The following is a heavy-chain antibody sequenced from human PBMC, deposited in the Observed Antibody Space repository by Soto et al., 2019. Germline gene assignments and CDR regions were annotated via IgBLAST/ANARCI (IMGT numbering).Heavy chain of an antibody. CDR3: ARERRGGDKFTRIGVINWFDS. CDR1: GGSISSGGYF. J-gene: IGHJ5*01. V-gene: IGHV4-31*03. CDR2: IDHSGTT. D-gene: IGHD3-3*01. Sequence: QVQLQESGPGLVKPSQTLSLTCTVSGGSISSGGYFWSWIRQHPGKGLEWIGYIDHSGTTYYNPSLKSRVIISVDTSKNQFSLKLNSVTAADTAVYYCARERRGGDKFTRIGVINWFDSWGQGTLVTVSS.